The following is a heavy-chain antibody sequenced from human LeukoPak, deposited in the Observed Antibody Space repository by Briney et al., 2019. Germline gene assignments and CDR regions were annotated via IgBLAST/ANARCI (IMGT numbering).Heavy chain of an antibody. V-gene: IGHV3-21*01. J-gene: IGHJ4*02. CDR1: GFTFSSYS. D-gene: IGHD3-10*01. CDR3: ARGISSDYYGSGSYSGFDY. Sequence: GGSLRFSCAASGFTFSSYSMNWVRQAPGKGLEWVSSISSSSSYIYYADSVKGRFTISRDNAKNSLYLQMNSLRAEDTAVYYCARGISSDYYGSGSYSGFDYWGQGTLVTVSS. CDR2: ISSSSSYI.